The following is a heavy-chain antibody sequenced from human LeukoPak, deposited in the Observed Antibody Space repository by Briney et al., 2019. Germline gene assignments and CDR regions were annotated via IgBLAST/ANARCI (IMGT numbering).Heavy chain of an antibody. CDR1: GFTFSSYS. CDR3: ASIVVVPAAIPADY. J-gene: IGHJ4*02. V-gene: IGHV3-21*01. CDR2: ISSSSSYI. D-gene: IGHD2-2*02. Sequence: GGSLRLSCAASGFTFSSYSMNWVRQAPGKGLEWVSSISSSSSYIYYADSVKGRFTISRDNAKNSLYLQMNSLRAEDTAVYYCASIVVVPAAIPADYWGQGTLVTVSS.